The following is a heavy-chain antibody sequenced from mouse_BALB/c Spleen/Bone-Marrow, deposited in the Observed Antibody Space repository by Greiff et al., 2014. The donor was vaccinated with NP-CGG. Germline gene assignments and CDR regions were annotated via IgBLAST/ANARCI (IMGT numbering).Heavy chain of an antibody. CDR1: GFSLTNYG. J-gene: IGHJ2*01. Sequence: QVQLKQSGPGLVAPSQSLSITCTVSGFSLTNYGLHWVRQPPGKGLEWLGVIWAGGSTNYNSALMSRLSISKDNSKSQVFLKMHSLQTDDTAMYYFARDRNALLRLRYFDFWGQGTTLTVSS. D-gene: IGHD1-2*01. V-gene: IGHV2-9*02. CDR2: IWAGGST. CDR3: ARDRNALLRLRYFDF.